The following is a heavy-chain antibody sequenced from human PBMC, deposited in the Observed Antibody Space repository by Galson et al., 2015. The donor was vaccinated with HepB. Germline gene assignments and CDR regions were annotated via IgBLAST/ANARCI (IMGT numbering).Heavy chain of an antibody. CDR1: GFSFSGSA. Sequence: SLRLSCAASGFSFSGSAMHWVRQASGKGLEWVGRIRSKPYNYATEYATSVKGRFTISRDDLKNVAYLQMNSLKTEDTALYYCTRRSDFGDYIDYWGQGTLV. D-gene: IGHD4-17*01. J-gene: IGHJ4*01. CDR3: TRRSDFGDYIDY. V-gene: IGHV3-73*01. CDR2: IRSKPYNYAT.